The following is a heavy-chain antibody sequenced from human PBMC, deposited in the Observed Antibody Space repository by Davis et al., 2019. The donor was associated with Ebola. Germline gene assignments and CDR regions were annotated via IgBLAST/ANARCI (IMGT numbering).Heavy chain of an antibody. Sequence: GESLKISCAASGFTFSSYAMSWVRQAPGKGLEWVSAISGSGGSTYYADSVKGRFTISRDNSKNTLYLQMNSLKTEDTAVYYCTRSSYSGYDYEDYWGQGTLVTVSS. CDR3: TRSSYSGYDYEDY. CDR2: ISGSGGST. J-gene: IGHJ4*02. V-gene: IGHV3-23*01. D-gene: IGHD5-12*01. CDR1: GFTFSSYA.